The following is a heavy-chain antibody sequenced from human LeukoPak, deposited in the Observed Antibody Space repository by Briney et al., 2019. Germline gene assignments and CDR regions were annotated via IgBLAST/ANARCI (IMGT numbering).Heavy chain of an antibody. CDR2: ISSSSSYI. D-gene: IGHD1-26*01. Sequence: GGSLRLSCAASGFTFSSYSMNWVRQAPGKGPEWVSSISSSSSYIYYADSVKGRFTISRDNAKNLLYLQMNSLRAEDTAVYYCASTLVGATGFDPWGQGTLVTVSS. CDR3: ASTLVGATGFDP. CDR1: GFTFSSYS. J-gene: IGHJ5*02. V-gene: IGHV3-21*01.